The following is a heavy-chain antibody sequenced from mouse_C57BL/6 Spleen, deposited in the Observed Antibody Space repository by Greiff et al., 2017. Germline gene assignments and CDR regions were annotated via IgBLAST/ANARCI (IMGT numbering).Heavy chain of an antibody. V-gene: IGHV1-50*01. CDR1: GYTFTSYW. Sequence: QVQLKQPGAELVKPGASVKLSCKASGYTFTSYWMQWVKQRPGQGLEWIGEIDPSDSYTNYNQKFKGKATLTVDTSSSTAYMQLSSLTSEDSAVYYCARAGRIYGTTVGYFDYWGQGTTLTVSS. D-gene: IGHD1-1*01. CDR2: IDPSDSYT. CDR3: ARAGRIYGTTVGYFDY. J-gene: IGHJ2*01.